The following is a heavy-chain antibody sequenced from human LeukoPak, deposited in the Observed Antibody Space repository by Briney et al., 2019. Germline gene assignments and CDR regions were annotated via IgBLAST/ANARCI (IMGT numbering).Heavy chain of an antibody. CDR1: GYTFTSNY. Sequence: ASVKVSCKASGYTFTSNYIHWVRQAPGQGLEWMGMIYPRDGSTSYAQKFQGRVTMTRDTSISTAYMELSRLRSDDTAVYYCARGGDYSNLDYWGQGTLVTVSS. D-gene: IGHD4-11*01. CDR2: IYPRDGST. V-gene: IGHV1-46*01. CDR3: ARGGDYSNLDY. J-gene: IGHJ4*02.